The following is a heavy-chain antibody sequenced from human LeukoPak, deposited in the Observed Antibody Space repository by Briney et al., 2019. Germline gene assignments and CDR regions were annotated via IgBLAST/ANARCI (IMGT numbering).Heavy chain of an antibody. Sequence: ASVKVSCKASGYTFTSYGISWVRQAPGQGLEWMGWISAYNGNTNYAQKVQGRVTMTTDTSTSTAYMELRSLRSDDTAVYYCARGLQENLAWLTAFSAFDIWGQGTMVTVSS. CDR2: ISAYNGNT. J-gene: IGHJ3*02. D-gene: IGHD6-19*01. CDR1: GYTFTSYG. V-gene: IGHV1-18*01. CDR3: ARGLQENLAWLTAFSAFDI.